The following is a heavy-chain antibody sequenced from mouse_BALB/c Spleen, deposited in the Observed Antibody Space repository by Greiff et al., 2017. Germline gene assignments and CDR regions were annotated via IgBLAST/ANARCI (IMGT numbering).Heavy chain of an antibody. J-gene: IGHJ1*01. Sequence: EVQGVESGGGLVQPGGSRKLSCAASGFTFSSFGMHWVRQAPEKGLEWVAYISSGSSTIYYADTVKGRFTISRDNPKNTLFLQMTSLRSEDTAMYYCARVGATMINWYFDVWGAGTTVTVSS. CDR2: ISSGSSTI. V-gene: IGHV5-17*02. CDR1: GFTFSSFG. D-gene: IGHD2-4*01. CDR3: ARVGATMINWYFDV.